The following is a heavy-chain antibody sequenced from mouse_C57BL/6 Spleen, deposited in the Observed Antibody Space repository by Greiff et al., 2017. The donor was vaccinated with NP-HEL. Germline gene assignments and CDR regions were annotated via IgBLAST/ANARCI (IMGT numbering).Heavy chain of an antibody. Sequence: VQLQQSGAELVKPGASVKLSCKASGYTFTSYWMQWVKQRPGQGLEWIGEIDPSDSYTNYNQKFKGKATLTVDTSSSTAYMQLSRLTSEGSAVYYCAKGAGSSFAYWGQRTLVTVSA. CDR3: AKGAGSSFAY. V-gene: IGHV1-50*01. CDR2: IDPSDSYT. J-gene: IGHJ3*01. D-gene: IGHD2-2*01. CDR1: GYTFTSYW.